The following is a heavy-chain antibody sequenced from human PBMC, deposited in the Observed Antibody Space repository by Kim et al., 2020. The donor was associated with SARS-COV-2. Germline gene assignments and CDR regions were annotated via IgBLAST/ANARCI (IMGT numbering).Heavy chain of an antibody. CDR3: ARDLGSSRGNAFDI. Sequence: ASVKVSCKASGYTFTSYAMHWVRQAPGQRLEWMGWINAGNGNTKYSQKFQGRVTITRDTSASTAYMELSSLRSEDTAVYYCARDLGSSRGNAFDIWGKGTMVTVSS. V-gene: IGHV1-3*01. CDR1: GYTFTSYA. D-gene: IGHD6-13*01. J-gene: IGHJ3*02. CDR2: INAGNGNT.